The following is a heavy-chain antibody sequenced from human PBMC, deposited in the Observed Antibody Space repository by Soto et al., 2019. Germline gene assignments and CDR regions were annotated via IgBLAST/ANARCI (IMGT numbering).Heavy chain of an antibody. J-gene: IGHJ4*02. Sequence: GGSLRLSCTTSGFTFSSYAMSWVRQAPGRGLEWVSTISNSGGSTYYADSVKGRFTISRDNSNNTLYLQMNSLRAEDTAVYYCAKDPTNDYYSGSYGLFAYWGQGTLVTVSS. V-gene: IGHV3-23*01. D-gene: IGHD3-10*01. CDR3: AKDPTNDYYSGSYGLFAY. CDR2: ISNSGGST. CDR1: GFTFSSYA.